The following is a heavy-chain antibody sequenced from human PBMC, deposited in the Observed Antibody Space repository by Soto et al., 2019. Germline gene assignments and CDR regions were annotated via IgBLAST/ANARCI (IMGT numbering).Heavy chain of an antibody. Sequence: ASVRVSCKXSGYTFTSYDINWVRQATGQGLEWMGWMNPNSGNTGYAQKFQGRVTMTRNTSISTAYMELSSLRSEDTAVYYCARGLWFGDRTPFNWFDPWGQGTLVTVSS. V-gene: IGHV1-8*01. D-gene: IGHD3-10*01. J-gene: IGHJ5*02. CDR1: GYTFTSYD. CDR3: ARGLWFGDRTPFNWFDP. CDR2: MNPNSGNT.